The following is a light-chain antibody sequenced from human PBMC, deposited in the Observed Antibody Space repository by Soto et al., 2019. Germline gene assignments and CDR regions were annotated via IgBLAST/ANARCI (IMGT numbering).Light chain of an antibody. Sequence: IQMTQSPSTLSASVGDRVTITCRASQSISSWLAWYQQKPGKAPKLLIYDASSLESGVPSRFSGRGSGTEFTLTISSLQPDDFATYYCQQYNSYSPTFGQGTKVDIK. CDR3: QQYNSYSPT. CDR1: QSISSW. V-gene: IGKV1-5*01. CDR2: DAS. J-gene: IGKJ1*01.